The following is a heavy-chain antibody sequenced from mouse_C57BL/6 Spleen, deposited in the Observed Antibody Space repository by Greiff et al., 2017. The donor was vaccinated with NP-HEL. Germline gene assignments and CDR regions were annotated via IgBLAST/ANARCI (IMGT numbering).Heavy chain of an antibody. CDR3: ARIKKIVAPYFAY. Sequence: QVQLQQSGAELVKAGASVKMSCKASGYTFTSYWMHWVKQRLGQGLEWFAETNPTNGRTYYNEKFKSKATLTVDKSSSTAYMLLSGPTFEDSAVYYCARIKKIVAPYFAYWGQGTTLTVSS. V-gene: IGHV1S81*02. J-gene: IGHJ2*01. CDR1: GYTFTSYW. CDR2: TNPTNGRT. D-gene: IGHD1-1*01.